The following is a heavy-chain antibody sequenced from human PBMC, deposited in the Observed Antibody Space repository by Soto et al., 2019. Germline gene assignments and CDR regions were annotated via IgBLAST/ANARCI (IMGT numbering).Heavy chain of an antibody. V-gene: IGHV3-23*01. CDR1: GFTFSSYA. Sequence: GGSLRLSCAASGFTFSSYAMSWVRQAPGKGLEWVSAISGSGGSTYYADSVKGRFTISRDNSKNTLYLQMNSLRAEDTVVYYCAKDPGPNLIGGFDYWGQGTLVTVSS. CDR3: AKDPGPNLIGGFDY. J-gene: IGHJ4*02. D-gene: IGHD3-10*01. CDR2: ISGSGGST.